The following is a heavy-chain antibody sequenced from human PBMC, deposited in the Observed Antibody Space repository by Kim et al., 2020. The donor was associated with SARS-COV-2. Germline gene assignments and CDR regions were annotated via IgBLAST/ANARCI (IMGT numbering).Heavy chain of an antibody. CDR1: GFTFSSYD. J-gene: IGHJ4*02. CDR2: ISSSGSTI. V-gene: IGHV3-48*03. Sequence: GGSLRLSCAASGFTFSSYDMNWVRQAPGKGLEWVSYISSSGSTIYYTDSVKGGFTIPSDNAKNSLYLQMNSLRAEDTAGYYCARVCVAGRPWGGGPFDYWGQGTLVTVSS. CDR3: ARVCVAGRPWGGGPFDY. D-gene: IGHD6-6*01.